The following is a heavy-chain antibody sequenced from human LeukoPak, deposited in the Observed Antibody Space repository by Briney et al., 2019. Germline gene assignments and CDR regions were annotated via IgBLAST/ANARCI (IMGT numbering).Heavy chain of an antibody. CDR2: IRSKAYGGTT. Sequence: GSLRLSCTASGFTFGDYAMSWFRQAPGKGMEWVGFIRSKAYGGTTENAASVKGRFTISRDDSKSIAYLQMNSLKTEDTAVYYCARGGVYCSSVSCSVDYWGQGILVTVSS. CDR3: ARGGVYCSSVSCSVDY. V-gene: IGHV3-49*03. D-gene: IGHD2-2*01. J-gene: IGHJ4*02. CDR1: GFTFGDYA.